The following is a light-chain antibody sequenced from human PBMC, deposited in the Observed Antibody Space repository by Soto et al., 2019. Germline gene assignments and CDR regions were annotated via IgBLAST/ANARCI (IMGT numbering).Light chain of an antibody. V-gene: IGLV3-21*02. Sequence: SYELTQPPSVSVAPGQTARITCGGNNIGSKSVHWYQQQPGQAPVLVVYDDSDRPSGTPERFSGSNSGNTATLTISRVEAGDEADYYCQVWDSSSDPPDVFGTGTKLTVL. CDR1: NIGSKS. CDR2: DDS. J-gene: IGLJ1*01. CDR3: QVWDSSSDPPDV.